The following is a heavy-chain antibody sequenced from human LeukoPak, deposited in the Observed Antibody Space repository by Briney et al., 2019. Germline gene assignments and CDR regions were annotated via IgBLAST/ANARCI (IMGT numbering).Heavy chain of an antibody. CDR1: GYTFTGYY. CDR3: ARGLSGYYDSSGYYYSTYHFDY. CDR2: INPNSGGT. V-gene: IGHV1-2*02. J-gene: IGHJ4*02. D-gene: IGHD3-22*01. Sequence: GASVKVSCKASGYTFTGYYMHWARQAPGQGLEWMGWINPNSGGTNYAQKFQGRVTMTRDTSISTAYMELSRLRSDDTAVYYCARGLSGYYDSSGYYYSTYHFDYWGQGTLVTVSS.